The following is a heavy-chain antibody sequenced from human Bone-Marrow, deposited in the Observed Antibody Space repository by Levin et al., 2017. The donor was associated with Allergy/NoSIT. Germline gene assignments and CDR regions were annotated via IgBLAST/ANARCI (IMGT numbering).Heavy chain of an antibody. D-gene: IGHD3-10*01. J-gene: IGHJ4*02. V-gene: IGHV3-9*01. CDR1: GFTFDDYA. CDR2: ISWNGGVK. Sequence: GGSLRLSCAASGFTFDDYAMHWVRQAPGKGLEWVSSISWNGGVKGYADFVKGRFIISRDNAKNSLHLEMSSLTVEDTALYYCGKDGSRTDWGQGTLVTVSS. CDR3: GKDGSRTD.